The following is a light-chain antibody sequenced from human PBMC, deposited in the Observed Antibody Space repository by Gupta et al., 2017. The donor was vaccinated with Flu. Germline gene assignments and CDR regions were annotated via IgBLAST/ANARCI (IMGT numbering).Light chain of an antibody. J-gene: IGLJ2*01. CDR1: KLEDKY. CDR3: QAWDSSTGV. Sequence: SYELTQPPSVSVSPGQTASITCSGDKLEDKYACWYHQKPGQSPLLVIYQDTKRPPGIPERFSGSNSGNTATLTISGIQAMDEADYYCQAWDSSTGVFGGGTKLTVL. CDR2: QDT. V-gene: IGLV3-1*01.